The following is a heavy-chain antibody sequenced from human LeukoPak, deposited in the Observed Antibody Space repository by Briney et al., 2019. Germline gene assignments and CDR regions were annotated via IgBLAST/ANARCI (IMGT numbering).Heavy chain of an antibody. D-gene: IGHD2-15*01. Sequence: GASVKVSCKASGYTFTGYYMHWVRQAPGQGLEWMGWINPNSGGTNYAQKFQGRVTMTRDTSISTAYMELSRLRSDDTAVYYCAREFRYCSGGSCYREVLPDYWGQGTLVTVSS. V-gene: IGHV1-2*02. J-gene: IGHJ4*02. CDR2: INPNSGGT. CDR1: GYTFTGYY. CDR3: AREFRYCSGGSCYREVLPDY.